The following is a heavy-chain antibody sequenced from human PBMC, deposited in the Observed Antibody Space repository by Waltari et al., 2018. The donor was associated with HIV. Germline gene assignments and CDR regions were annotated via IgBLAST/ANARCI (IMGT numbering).Heavy chain of an antibody. CDR1: GGSISSYY. Sequence: QVQLQESGPGLVKPSATLSLTCTVPGGSISSYYWSWTRQPPGKGLEWIGYIYYSGSTNYNPSLKSRVTISVDTSKKQFSLKLSSVNAADTAVYYCARGGYCSSTSCTPFDYWGQGTLVTVSS. CDR3: ARGGYCSSTSCTPFDY. CDR2: IYYSGST. V-gene: IGHV4-59*01. D-gene: IGHD2-2*01. J-gene: IGHJ4*02.